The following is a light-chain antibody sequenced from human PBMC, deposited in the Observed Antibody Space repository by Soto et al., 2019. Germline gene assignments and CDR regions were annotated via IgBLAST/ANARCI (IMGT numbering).Light chain of an antibody. CDR1: SSDVGGYNY. CDR2: DVI. V-gene: IGLV2-11*01. CDR3: CSYAGSYTLYV. Sequence: LTRPRSVSWSPGQSGSIPCTGTSSDVGGYNYVSWYQQHPGKAPKLMIYDVIKRPSGVPDRFSGSKSGNTASLTISGLQAEDEADYYCCSYAGSYTLYVFGTGTKV. J-gene: IGLJ1*01.